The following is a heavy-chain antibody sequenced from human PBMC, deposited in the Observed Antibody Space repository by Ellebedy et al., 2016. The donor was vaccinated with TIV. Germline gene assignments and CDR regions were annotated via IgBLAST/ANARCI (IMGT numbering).Heavy chain of an antibody. V-gene: IGHV3-74*01. J-gene: IGHJ4*02. CDR3: VNYIGNLVY. Sequence: GESLKISCAASGFTFSSYWMHWVRQVPGKGLVWVSFIKTDGSSTSYADSVKGRFTISRDNAKNTLYLQMNSLRAEDTAVYYCVNYIGNLVYWGQGTLVTVSS. CDR1: GFTFSSYW. CDR2: IKTDGSST. D-gene: IGHD4-23*01.